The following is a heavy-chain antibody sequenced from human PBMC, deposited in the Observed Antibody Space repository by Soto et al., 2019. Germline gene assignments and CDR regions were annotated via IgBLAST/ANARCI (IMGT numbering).Heavy chain of an antibody. CDR1: GGTFSSYA. CDR3: ARVPSRYYYYGMDV. CDR2: IIPIFGTA. V-gene: IGHV1-69*12. Sequence: QVQLVQSGAEVKKPGSSVKVSCEASGGTFSSYAISWVRQAPGQGLEWMGGIIPIFGTANYAQKFQGRVTITADESTSTAYMELSSLRSEDTAVYYCARVPSRYYYYGMDVWGQGTTVTVSS. J-gene: IGHJ6*02. D-gene: IGHD6-6*01.